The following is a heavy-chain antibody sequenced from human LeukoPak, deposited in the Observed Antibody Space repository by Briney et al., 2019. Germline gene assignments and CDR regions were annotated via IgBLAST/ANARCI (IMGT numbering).Heavy chain of an antibody. J-gene: IGHJ4*02. V-gene: IGHV4-38-2*01. D-gene: IGHD3-3*01. CDR2: KYHSGST. CDR3: ARHFPLGVTLLHFEY. Sequence: PSETLSLTCAVSGYSISSGYCRGWIRQPPGKGLEWIASKYHSGSTYYNPSLKSRVTISVDTSKNQFSLKLSSVTAADTAVYYCARHFPLGVTLLHFEYWGQGTLVTVSS. CDR1: GYSISSGYC.